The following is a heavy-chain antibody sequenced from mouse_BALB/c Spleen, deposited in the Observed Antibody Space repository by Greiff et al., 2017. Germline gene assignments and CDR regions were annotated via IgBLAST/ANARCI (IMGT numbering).Heavy chain of an antibody. V-gene: IGHV5-9-4*01. Sequence: EVQLQESGGGLVKPGGSLKLSCAASGFTFSSYAMSWVRQSPEKRLEWVAEISSGGSYTYYPDTVTGRFTISRDNAKNTLYLEMSSLRSEDTAMYYCARDGSWLAYWGQGTLVTVSA. CDR1: GFTFSSYA. J-gene: IGHJ3*01. CDR2: ISSGGSYT. CDR3: ARDGSWLAY.